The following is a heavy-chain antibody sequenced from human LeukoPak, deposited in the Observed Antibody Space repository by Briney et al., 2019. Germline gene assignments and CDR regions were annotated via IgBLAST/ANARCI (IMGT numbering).Heavy chain of an antibody. CDR3: ARTADYDFWSGYYIIQFDY. Sequence: PSETLSLTCTVSGGSISSSSYYWGWIRQPPGKGLEWIGSIYYSGSTYYNPSLKSRVTISVDTSKNQFSLKLSSVTAADTAVYYCARTADYDFWSGYYIIQFDYWGQGTLVTVFS. D-gene: IGHD3-3*01. CDR2: IYYSGST. CDR1: GGSISSSSYY. J-gene: IGHJ4*02. V-gene: IGHV4-39*07.